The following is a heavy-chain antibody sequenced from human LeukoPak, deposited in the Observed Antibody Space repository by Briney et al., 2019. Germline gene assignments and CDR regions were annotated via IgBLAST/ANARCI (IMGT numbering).Heavy chain of an antibody. Sequence: PGGSLRLSCAASGFTFSSYSMNWVRQAPGKGLEWVSYISSSSSTIYYADSVKGRFTISRDNAKNSLYLQMNSLRAEDTAVYYCARDGLWFGELLKYWGQGTLVTVSS. CDR3: ARDGLWFGELLKY. J-gene: IGHJ4*02. CDR2: ISSSSSTI. CDR1: GFTFSSYS. V-gene: IGHV3-48*04. D-gene: IGHD3-10*01.